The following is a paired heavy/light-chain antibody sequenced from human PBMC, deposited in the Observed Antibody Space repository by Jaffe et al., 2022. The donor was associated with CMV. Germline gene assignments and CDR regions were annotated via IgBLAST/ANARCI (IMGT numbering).Heavy chain of an antibody. V-gene: IGHV1-69*01. D-gene: IGHD3-22*01. CDR1: GGTFSSYI. Sequence: QVQLVQSGAEVKKPGSSVKVSCKASGGTFSSYIISWVRQAPGQGLEWMGGIIVMFDTANYAQKFQGRVTITADESTSTGYMELSSLRSEDTAVYYCARGHYYDKRADHPLSAFDIWGQGTLVTVSS. J-gene: IGHJ3*02. CDR3: ARGHYYDKRADHPLSAFDI. CDR2: IIVMFDTA.
Light chain of an antibody. CDR2: DAS. CDR1: QSVSSF. V-gene: IGKV3-11*01. J-gene: IGKJ1*01. Sequence: EITLTQSPATLSLSPGERATLSCRASQSVSSFLAWYQQKPGQAPRLLISDASNRATGVPARFSGSGSGTDFTLTISSLEPEDFAVYYCQQRNNWSWSFGQGTKVEIK. CDR3: QQRNNWSWS.